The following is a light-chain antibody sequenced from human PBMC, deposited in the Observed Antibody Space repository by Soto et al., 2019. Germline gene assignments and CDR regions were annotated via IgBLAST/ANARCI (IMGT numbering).Light chain of an antibody. V-gene: IGLV2-14*01. Sequence: QSVLTQPASVSGSPGQSITISCTGTSSDVGAYNYVSWYQQHPGEDPKLIIYEVTNRPSGISNRFSGSKSGNTASLTISGLQVEDEADFYCSSYTTSNTCVFGTGTKLTVL. CDR3: SSYTTSNTCV. CDR1: SSDVGAYNY. J-gene: IGLJ1*01. CDR2: EVT.